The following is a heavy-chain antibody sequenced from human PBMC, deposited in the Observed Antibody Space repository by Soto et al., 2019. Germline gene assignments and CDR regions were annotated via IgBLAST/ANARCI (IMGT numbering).Heavy chain of an antibody. Sequence: WGSLRLSCAASGFTFSSYAMNWVRQAPGKGLEWVSAISGSGGSTYYADSVKGRFTISRDNSKNTLYLQMNSLRAEDTTIYYCAKVGDYAWGSYFPYWGQGTLVTVSS. V-gene: IGHV3-23*01. J-gene: IGHJ4*02. CDR3: AKVGDYAWGSYFPY. D-gene: IGHD3-16*01. CDR1: GFTFSSYA. CDR2: ISGSGGST.